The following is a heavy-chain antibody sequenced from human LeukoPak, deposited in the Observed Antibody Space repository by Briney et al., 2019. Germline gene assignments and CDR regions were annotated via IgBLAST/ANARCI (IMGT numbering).Heavy chain of an antibody. D-gene: IGHD2-2*01. CDR1: GFTFSDYT. Sequence: PGGSLRLSCAASGFTFSDYTMNWVRQAPGKGLEWVSSISSSSSYIYYADSVKGRFTISRDNAKNSLYLQMNSLRAEDTAVYYCARDPVPAAISYYYYMDVWGKGTTVTVSS. CDR3: ARDPVPAAISYYYYMDV. CDR2: ISSSSSYI. V-gene: IGHV3-21*01. J-gene: IGHJ6*03.